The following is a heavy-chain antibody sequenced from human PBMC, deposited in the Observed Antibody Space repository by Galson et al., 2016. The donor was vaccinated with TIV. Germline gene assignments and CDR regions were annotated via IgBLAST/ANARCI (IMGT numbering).Heavy chain of an antibody. V-gene: IGHV4-39*01. D-gene: IGHD3-22*01. Sequence: LTCTVSGGSINSDLYYWAWIRQPPGKGLEWIATIYYTGSTYYNPSLKSRVSISMDTPKNQFSLKLSSVTAADTAVYYCARTTYDRGHHPLSDFWGQGCLVTVSS. CDR2: IYYTGST. J-gene: IGHJ4*02. CDR1: GGSINSDLYY. CDR3: ARTTYDRGHHPLSDF.